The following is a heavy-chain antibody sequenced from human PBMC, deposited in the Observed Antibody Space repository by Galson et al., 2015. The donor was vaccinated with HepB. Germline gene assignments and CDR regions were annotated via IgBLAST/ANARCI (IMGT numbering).Heavy chain of an antibody. V-gene: IGHV3-23*01. D-gene: IGHD6-19*01. CDR1: GFGFDTHA. CDR2: ISGNGDST. CDR3: AKVFPEKTDGWYRQALYYFDS. J-gene: IGHJ4*02. Sequence: SLRLSCAASGFGFDTHAMSWVRQAPGKGLEWISGISGNGDSTFYGDSVKGRFTVSRDNSKNILFLQMNSLRAYDTAIYFCAKVFPEKTDGWYRQALYYFDSWGQGTRVTVSS.